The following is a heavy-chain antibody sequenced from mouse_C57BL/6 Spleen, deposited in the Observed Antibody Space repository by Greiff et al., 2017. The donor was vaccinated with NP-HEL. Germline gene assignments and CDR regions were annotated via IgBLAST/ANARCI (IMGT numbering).Heavy chain of an antibody. Sequence: EVQLQQSGPELVKPGASVKISCKASGYTFTDYYMNWVKQSHGKSLEWIGDINPNNGGTSYNQKFKGKATLTVDKSSSTAYMELRSLTSEDSAVYYCARSSLGGAMDYWGQGTSVTVSS. CDR2: INPNNGGT. D-gene: IGHD3-3*01. J-gene: IGHJ4*01. V-gene: IGHV1-26*01. CDR3: ARSSLGGAMDY. CDR1: GYTFTDYY.